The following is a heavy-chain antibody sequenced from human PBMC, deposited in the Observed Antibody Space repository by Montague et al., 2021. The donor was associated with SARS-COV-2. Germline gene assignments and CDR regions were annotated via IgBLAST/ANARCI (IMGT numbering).Heavy chain of an antibody. CDR3: ARGDIVATIGGYYYYGMDV. CDR2: IGTAGDT. D-gene: IGHD5-12*01. V-gene: IGHV3-13*01. Sequence: SLRLSCAASGFTFSSYDMHWVRQTTGKGLEWVSAIGTAGDTYYPXSVKGRFTISRENAKNSLYLQMNSLRAGDTAVYYCARGDIVATIGGYYYYGMDVWGQGTTVTVSS. CDR1: GFTFSSYD. J-gene: IGHJ6*02.